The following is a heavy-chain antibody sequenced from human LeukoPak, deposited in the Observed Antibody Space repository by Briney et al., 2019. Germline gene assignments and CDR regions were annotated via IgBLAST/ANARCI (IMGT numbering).Heavy chain of an antibody. CDR3: AKDTGPGSYSYNWFDP. CDR2: ISWDSGSI. V-gene: IGHV3-9*01. D-gene: IGHD3-16*01. J-gene: IGHJ5*02. Sequence: GGSLRLSCAASGFTFDDYAMHWVRQAPGKGLEWVSGISWDSGSIGYADSVKGRFTISRDNAKNSLYLQMDSLSAEDTAFYYCAKDTGPGSYSYNWFDPWGQGTLVTVSS. CDR1: GFTFDDYA.